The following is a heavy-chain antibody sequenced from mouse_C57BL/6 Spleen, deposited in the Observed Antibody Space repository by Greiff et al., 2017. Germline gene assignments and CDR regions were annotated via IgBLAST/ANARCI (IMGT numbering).Heavy chain of an antibody. V-gene: IGHV5-2*01. CDR1: EYEFPSHD. CDR3: ARAYYSNNWYFDV. CDR2: INSDGGST. D-gene: IGHD2-5*01. Sequence: EVKLVESGGGLVQPGASLKLSCESNEYEFPSHDMSWVRKTPEKRLELVAAINSDGGSTYYPDTMERRFIISRDNTKKTRYLQMSSLRSEDTALYYCARAYYSNNWYFDVWGTGTTVTVSS. J-gene: IGHJ1*03.